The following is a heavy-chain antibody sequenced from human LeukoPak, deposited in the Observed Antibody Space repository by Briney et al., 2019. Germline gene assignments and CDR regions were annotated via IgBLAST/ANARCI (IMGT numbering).Heavy chain of an antibody. CDR3: ARGAGWYYY. CDR2: IYYSGTT. Sequence: PSETLSLTCTVSGGSISDNYWSWLRQPPGKGLEWIGYIYYSGTTNYNPSLKSRVTISVDTSKKQFSLKLRSVTAADTAVYYCARGAGWYYYWGQGTLVTVSS. D-gene: IGHD6-19*01. V-gene: IGHV4-59*01. J-gene: IGHJ4*02. CDR1: GGSISDNY.